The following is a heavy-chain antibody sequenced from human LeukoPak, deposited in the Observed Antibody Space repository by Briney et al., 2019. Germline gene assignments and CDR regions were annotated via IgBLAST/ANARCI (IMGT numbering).Heavy chain of an antibody. CDR1: GGSFNNYA. J-gene: IGHJ6*03. Sequence: SVKVSCKASGGSFNNYAISWVRQAPGQGLEWMGRIIPIFGIANSAQKFQGRVTITADKSTNTAYMELSSLRSEDTAVYYCASTPYCSSTSCYSYYYYYYMDVWGKGTTVTVSS. CDR3: ASTPYCSSTSCYSYYYYYYMDV. CDR2: IIPIFGIA. V-gene: IGHV1-69*04. D-gene: IGHD2-2*01.